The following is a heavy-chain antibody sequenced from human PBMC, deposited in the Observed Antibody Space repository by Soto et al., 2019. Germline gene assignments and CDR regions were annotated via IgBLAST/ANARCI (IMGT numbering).Heavy chain of an antibody. CDR2: INAGNGNT. CDR1: GYTFTSYA. V-gene: IGHV1-3*01. CDR3: ARRTTVTTGTFDY. D-gene: IGHD4-17*01. J-gene: IGHJ4*02. Sequence: QVQLVQSGAEVKKPGASVKVSCKASGYTFTSYAMHWVHQAPGQRLEWMGWINAGNGNTKYSQKFQGRVTITRDTSASTAYMELSSLRSEDTAVYYCARRTTVTTGTFDYWGQGTLVTVSS.